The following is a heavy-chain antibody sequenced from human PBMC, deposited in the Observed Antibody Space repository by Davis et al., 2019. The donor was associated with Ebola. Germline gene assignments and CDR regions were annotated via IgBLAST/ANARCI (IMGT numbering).Heavy chain of an antibody. V-gene: IGHV3-30*02. Sequence: PGGSLRLSCAASGFTFSSYGMHWVRQAPGKGLEWVAFIRYDGSNKYYADSVKGRFTISRDNSKNTLYLQMNSLRAEDTAVYYCAKPGNGPIFGVFDYWGQGTLVTVSS. J-gene: IGHJ4*02. CDR2: IRYDGSNK. D-gene: IGHD3-3*01. CDR1: GFTFSSYG. CDR3: AKPGNGPIFGVFDY.